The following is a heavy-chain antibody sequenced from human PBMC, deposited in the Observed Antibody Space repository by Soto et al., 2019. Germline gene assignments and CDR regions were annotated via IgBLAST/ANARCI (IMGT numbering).Heavy chain of an antibody. V-gene: IGHV1-46*01. CDR3: AVYESTVTTLAD. D-gene: IGHD4-4*01. J-gene: IGHJ4*02. Sequence: ASVKVSCKASGYTFTSYYMHWVRQAPGQGLEWMGIINPSGGSTSYAQKFQGRVTMTRDTSTSTVYMELSSLRSEDTAVYYCAVYESTVTTLADRGQRASVTVSS. CDR2: INPSGGST. CDR1: GYTFTSYY.